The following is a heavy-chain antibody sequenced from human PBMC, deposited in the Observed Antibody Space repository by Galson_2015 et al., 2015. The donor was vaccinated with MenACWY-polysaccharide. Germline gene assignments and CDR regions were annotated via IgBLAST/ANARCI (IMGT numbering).Heavy chain of an antibody. CDR2: ITSNGNSG. CDR1: GFTFSGYG. Sequence: SLRLSCAGSGFTFSGYGMIWVRQAPGKGLEWVAYITSNGNSGYYADSVKGRCTVSIANAKNSGYLHMNSLRDEDTAVYYCERVRGPQVDTWYFDYWGQGTRVPGSS. V-gene: IGHV3-48*02. J-gene: IGHJ4*02. CDR3: ERVRGPQVDTWYFDY. D-gene: IGHD2-15*01.